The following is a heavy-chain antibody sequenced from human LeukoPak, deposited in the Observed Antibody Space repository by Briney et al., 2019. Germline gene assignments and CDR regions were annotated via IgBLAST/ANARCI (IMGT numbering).Heavy chain of an antibody. V-gene: IGHV4-39*01. J-gene: IGHJ5*02. CDR3: ARQGALDP. Sequence: PETLSLTCTASGGSISTTNYYWAWIRQPPGKGLEWIGSIYYSGSTYYNPSLRSRVTISVDTSKNQFSLKLNSVTAADTAVYYCARQGALDPWGQGTLVTVSS. D-gene: IGHD1-26*01. CDR1: GGSISTTNYY. CDR2: IYYSGST.